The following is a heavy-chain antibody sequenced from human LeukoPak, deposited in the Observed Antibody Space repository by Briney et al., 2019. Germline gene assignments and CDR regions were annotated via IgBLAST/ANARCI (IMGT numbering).Heavy chain of an antibody. CDR2: IYPGDSDT. CDR1: GYSFTSYW. J-gene: IGHJ4*02. CDR3: ARQGILTGYQFDY. Sequence: GESLRISCKGSGYSFTSYWIGWVRQMPGKGLEWMGIIYPGDSDTRYSPSFQGQVTISADKSISTAYLQWSSLKASDTAMYYCARQGILTGYQFDYWDQGTLVTVSS. V-gene: IGHV5-51*01. D-gene: IGHD3-9*01.